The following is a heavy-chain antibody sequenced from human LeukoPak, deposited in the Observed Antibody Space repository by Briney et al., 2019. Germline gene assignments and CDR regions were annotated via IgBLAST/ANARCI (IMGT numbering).Heavy chain of an antibody. D-gene: IGHD5-12*01. V-gene: IGHV4-59*01. CDR1: GGSISSYY. CDR3: ARVLPWLKYYFDY. CDR2: IYYSGST. J-gene: IGHJ4*02. Sequence: SETLSLTCTVSGGSISSYYWSWIRQPPGKGLEWIGYIYYSGSTNYNPSLKSRVTISVDTSKNQFSLKLSSVTAADTAVYYCARVLPWLKYYFDYWGQGTLVTVSS.